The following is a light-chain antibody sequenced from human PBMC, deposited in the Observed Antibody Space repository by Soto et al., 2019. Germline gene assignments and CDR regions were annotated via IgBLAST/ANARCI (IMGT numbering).Light chain of an antibody. V-gene: IGKV1-39*01. Sequence: DIQMTQSPSSLSASVGDKVSITCRASQGISTSLNWYQHKPGKATNLLIYGASSSKSRVASRFSGSGSVTDFTLSITGLQPEDCATYYCQQSYSSPPTFGQGTKLEI. CDR3: QQSYSSPPT. CDR2: GAS. J-gene: IGKJ2*01. CDR1: QGISTS.